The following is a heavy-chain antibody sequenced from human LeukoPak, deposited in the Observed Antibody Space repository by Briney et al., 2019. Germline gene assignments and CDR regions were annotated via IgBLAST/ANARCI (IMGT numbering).Heavy chain of an antibody. CDR2: IKSKTDGGTT. Sequence: GGSLRLSCAASGFTSSNAWMSWVRQAPGKGLEWVGRIKSKTDGGTTDYAAPVKGRFTISRDDSKNTLYLQMNSLKTEDTAVYYCTTATYYDILTGYPFDYWGQGTLVTVSS. J-gene: IGHJ4*02. CDR3: TTATYYDILTGYPFDY. D-gene: IGHD3-9*01. CDR1: GFTSSNAW. V-gene: IGHV3-15*01.